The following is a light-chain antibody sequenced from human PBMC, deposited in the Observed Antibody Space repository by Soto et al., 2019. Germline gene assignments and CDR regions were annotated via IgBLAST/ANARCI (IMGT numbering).Light chain of an antibody. CDR3: SSYAGSNNPYV. CDR1: SSDVGGYNY. V-gene: IGLV2-8*01. Sequence: QSVLTQPPSASGSPGQSVTISCTGTSSDVGGYNYVSWYQQHPGKAPKLMIYEVSKRPSGVPDRFSGSKSGNTASLTVSGLXAXXEADYYCSSYAGSNNPYVFGTGTKVTVL. CDR2: EVS. J-gene: IGLJ1*01.